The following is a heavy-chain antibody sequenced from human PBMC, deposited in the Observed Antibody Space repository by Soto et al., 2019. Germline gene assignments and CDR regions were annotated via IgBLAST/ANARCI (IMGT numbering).Heavy chain of an antibody. D-gene: IGHD2-2*01. CDR3: ARDVCSSTSCYSPAFDI. J-gene: IGHJ3*02. CDR1: GFTFSSYS. CDR2: ISSSSSYI. Sequence: GGSLRLSCAASGFTFSSYSMNWVRQAPGKGLEWVSSISSSSSYIYYADSVKGRFTISRDNAKNSLYLQMNSLRAEDTAVYYCARDVCSSTSCYSPAFDIWGQGTMVTVSS. V-gene: IGHV3-21*01.